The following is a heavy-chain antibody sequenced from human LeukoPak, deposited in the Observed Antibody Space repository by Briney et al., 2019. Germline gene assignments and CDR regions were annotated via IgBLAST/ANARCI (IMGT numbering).Heavy chain of an antibody. Sequence: GGSLRLSCAASGFTFSSCWMHWVRQAPGKGLEWVAFIRYDGGNKFYADSVKGRFTISRDNSKNTLYLQMNSLRVEDTAVYYCAKGLGSGYQFDYWGQGTLVTVSS. CDR2: IRYDGGNK. V-gene: IGHV3-30*02. CDR3: AKGLGSGYQFDY. D-gene: IGHD3-22*01. J-gene: IGHJ4*02. CDR1: GFTFSSCW.